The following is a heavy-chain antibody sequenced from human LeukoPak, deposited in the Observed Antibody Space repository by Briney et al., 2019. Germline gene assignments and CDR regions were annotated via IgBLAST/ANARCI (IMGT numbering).Heavy chain of an antibody. D-gene: IGHD3-10*01. J-gene: IGHJ5*02. CDR3: ARGHNYSGSGSYYKGGWFAP. V-gene: IGHV4-4*07. CDR1: GGSISSYY. Sequence: SSETLSLTCAVSGGSISSYYWSWIRQPAGKGLEWIGRIYTSGSTNYNPSLKSRVTISIDTSKNQFSLKLTSVTAADTAVYYCARGHNYSGSGSYYKGGWFAPWGQGTLVTVSS. CDR2: IYTSGST.